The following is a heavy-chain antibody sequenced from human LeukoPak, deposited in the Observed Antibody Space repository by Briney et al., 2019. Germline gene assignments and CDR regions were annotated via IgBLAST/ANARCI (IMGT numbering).Heavy chain of an antibody. V-gene: IGHV5-51*01. Sequence: GESLKISCKGSGYSFTSYWIGWVRQMPGKGLEWMGIIYPGDSDTRYSPSFQGQVTISADKSISTAYLQWSSLTASDTAMYYCARPVHSLSLYCGGDCLDAFDIWGQGTMVTVSS. D-gene: IGHD2-21*02. CDR1: GYSFTSYW. J-gene: IGHJ3*02. CDR2: IYPGDSDT. CDR3: ARPVHSLSLYCGGDCLDAFDI.